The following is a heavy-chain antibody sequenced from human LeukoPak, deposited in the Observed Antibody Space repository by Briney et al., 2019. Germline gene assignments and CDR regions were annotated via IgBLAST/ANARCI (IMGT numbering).Heavy chain of an antibody. CDR1: GFTFSSYG. J-gene: IGHJ4*02. CDR2: IRYDGSNK. CDR3: ARGGVDTAMVLDY. Sequence: GGSLRLSCAASGFTFSSYGMHWVRQAPGKGLEWVAFIRYDGSNKYYADSVKGRFTISRDNAKNSLYLQMNSLRAEDTAVYYCARGGVDTAMVLDYWGQGTLVTVSS. V-gene: IGHV3-30*02. D-gene: IGHD5-18*01.